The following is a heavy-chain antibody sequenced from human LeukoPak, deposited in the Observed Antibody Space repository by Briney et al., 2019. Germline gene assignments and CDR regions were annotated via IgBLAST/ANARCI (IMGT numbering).Heavy chain of an antibody. D-gene: IGHD3-16*01. CDR3: ARGNMGERGYYFDY. CDR1: GFTFSSYG. Sequence: GGSLRLSCAASGFTFSSYGMHWVRQAPGKGMEWVAVISYDGSNKYYADSVKGRFTISRDNSKNTLYLQMNSLRAEDTAVYYCARGNMGERGYYFDYWGQGTLDTVSS. J-gene: IGHJ4*02. CDR2: ISYDGSNK. V-gene: IGHV3-30*03.